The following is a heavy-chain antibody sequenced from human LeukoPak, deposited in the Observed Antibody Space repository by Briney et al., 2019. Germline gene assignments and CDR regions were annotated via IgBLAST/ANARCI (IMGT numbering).Heavy chain of an antibody. V-gene: IGHV4-39*07. CDR3: ARKGYSISWYSP. Sequence: PSETLSLTCTVSADSISSSSYYWGWIRQPPGKGLEWIGSIYYSGSTSYNPSLKSRVTISLDTSKNQFSLKLTSVTAADTAVYYCARKGYSISWYSPWGQGTLVTVSS. J-gene: IGHJ5*02. D-gene: IGHD6-13*01. CDR2: IYYSGST. CDR1: ADSISSSSYY.